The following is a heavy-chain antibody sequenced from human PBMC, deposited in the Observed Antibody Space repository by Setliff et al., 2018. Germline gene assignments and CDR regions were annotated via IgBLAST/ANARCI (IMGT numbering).Heavy chain of an antibody. Sequence: GASVKVSCKASGGTFSSYAISWVRQAPGQGLEWMGGIIPMFDKARYAQKFQGRVTITADESTTTVFMELSNLRSEDTAVYFCARGLSTDTDSWGQGTLVTVSS. D-gene: IGHD4-4*01. CDR3: ARGLSTDTDS. CDR1: GGTFSSYA. V-gene: IGHV1-69*13. CDR2: IIPMFDKA. J-gene: IGHJ4*02.